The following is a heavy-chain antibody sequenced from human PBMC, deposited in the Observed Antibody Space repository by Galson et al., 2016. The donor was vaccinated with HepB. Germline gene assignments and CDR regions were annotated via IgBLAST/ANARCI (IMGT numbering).Heavy chain of an antibody. J-gene: IGHJ5*02. V-gene: IGHV3-33*01. CDR3: ARFRFKNWFGGMDP. CDR2: IWFDGVEK. Sequence: SLRLSCAASGFNFRNFGMHWVRQPPGKGLEWVATIWFDGVEKTYADSVKGRFTVSRDNSNSTLYLQMNSLRVEDTAVYYCARFRFKNWFGGMDPWGQGTLVTVSS. CDR1: GFNFRNFG. D-gene: IGHD3-10*01.